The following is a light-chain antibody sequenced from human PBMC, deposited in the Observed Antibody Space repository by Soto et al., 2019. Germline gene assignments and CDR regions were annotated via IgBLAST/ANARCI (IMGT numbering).Light chain of an antibody. J-gene: IGKJ5*01. CDR3: QQYDNLPIT. CDR1: QHITNY. Sequence: DIQMTQSPSSLSASVGDRVTITCQAGQHITNYLNWYQQKPGKAPKLLIYDASNLETGVPSRFSGSGSGTDFTFTISSLQPEDVATYYCQQYDNLPITFGQGTRLDIK. CDR2: DAS. V-gene: IGKV1-33*01.